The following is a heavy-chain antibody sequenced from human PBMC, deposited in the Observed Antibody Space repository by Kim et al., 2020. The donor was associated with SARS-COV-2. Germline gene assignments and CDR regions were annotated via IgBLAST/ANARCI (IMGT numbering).Heavy chain of an antibody. CDR3: ARPTNTWYYFDY. J-gene: IGHJ4*02. Sequence: YYNPSLKSRVTISVDTSKNQFSLKLSSVTAADTAVYYCARPTNTWYYFDYWGQGTLVTVSS. V-gene: IGHV4-39*01. D-gene: IGHD1-1*01.